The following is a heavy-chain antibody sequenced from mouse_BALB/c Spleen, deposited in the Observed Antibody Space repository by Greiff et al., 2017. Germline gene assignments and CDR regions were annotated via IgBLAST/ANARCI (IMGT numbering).Heavy chain of an antibody. CDR3: ARRGVYYGYDPAWFAY. D-gene: IGHD2-2*01. V-gene: IGHV5-12-1*01. CDR1: GFAFSSYD. J-gene: IGHJ3*01. Sequence: EVKLVESGGGLVKPGGSLKLSCAASGFAFSSYDMSWVRQTPEKRLEWVAYISSGGGSTYYPDTVKGRFTISRDNAKNTLYLQMSSLKSEDTAMYYCARRGVYYGYDPAWFAYWGQGTLVTVSA. CDR2: ISSGGGST.